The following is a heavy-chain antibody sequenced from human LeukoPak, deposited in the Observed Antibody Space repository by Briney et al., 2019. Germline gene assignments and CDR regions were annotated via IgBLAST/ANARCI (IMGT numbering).Heavy chain of an antibody. J-gene: IGHJ4*02. CDR1: GYTFSSYA. CDR2: INPSGGST. V-gene: IGHV1-46*01. D-gene: IGHD4-23*01. CDR3: ARDAPKVTPRRGGFDY. Sequence: ASVKVSCTASGYTFSSYAMNWVRQAPGQGLEWMGIINPSGGSTNYAQKFQGRVTMTRDTSTSTVYMELSSLRSEDTAVYYCARDAPKVTPRRGGFDYWGQGTLVTVSS.